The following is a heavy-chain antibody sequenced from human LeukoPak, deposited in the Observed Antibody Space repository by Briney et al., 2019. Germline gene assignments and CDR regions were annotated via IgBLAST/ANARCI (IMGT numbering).Heavy chain of an antibody. Sequence: SVKVSCKASGGTFSRFTISWVRQAPGQGFEWMGGITPISGTANFAQKFQGRVSITADESTSTAFMELSSLRSEDTAVYYCAREWGLESSGYYYAYWGQGTLVTVSS. D-gene: IGHD3-22*01. CDR3: AREWGLESSGYYYAY. J-gene: IGHJ4*02. V-gene: IGHV1-69*13. CDR2: ITPISGTA. CDR1: GGTFSRFT.